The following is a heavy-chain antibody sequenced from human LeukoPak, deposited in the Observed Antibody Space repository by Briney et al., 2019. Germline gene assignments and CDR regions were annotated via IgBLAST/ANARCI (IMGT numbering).Heavy chain of an antibody. J-gene: IGHJ4*02. CDR3: ARWYDFWSGYYTGDY. CDR2: IYKSGST. D-gene: IGHD3-3*01. CDR1: GGSISSGGYY. Sequence: SETLSLTCTVSGGSISSGGYYWSWIRQPPGKGLEWIGYIYKSGSTNYNPSLKSRVTISVERSKNQFSLKLSSETAADTAVYYCARWYDFWSGYYTGDYWGQGTLVTVSS. V-gene: IGHV4-30-2*01.